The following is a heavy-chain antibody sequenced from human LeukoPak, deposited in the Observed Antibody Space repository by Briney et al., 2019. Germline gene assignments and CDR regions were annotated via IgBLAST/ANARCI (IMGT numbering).Heavy chain of an antibody. CDR3: AIDSGIAVAGTPDY. CDR1: GYTFTSYG. CDR2: ISAYNGNT. Sequence: ASVKVSCKASGYTFTSYGISWVRQAPGQGLEWMGWISAYNGNTNYAQKLQGRVTMTTDTSTSTAYMELRSLRSDDTAVYYCAIDSGIAVAGTPDYWGQGTLVTVSS. J-gene: IGHJ4*02. D-gene: IGHD6-19*01. V-gene: IGHV1-18*01.